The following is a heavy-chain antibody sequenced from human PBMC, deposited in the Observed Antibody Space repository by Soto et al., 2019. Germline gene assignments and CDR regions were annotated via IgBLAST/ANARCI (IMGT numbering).Heavy chain of an antibody. CDR2: IYWNDDK. J-gene: IGHJ4*02. Sequence: QITLKESGPTLVEPTQTLTLTCTYSGFSLRTTGVGVGWIRQPPGKALEWLGIIYWNDDKRYSPSLKNRVTPTGDISKSQVVLTMTNMDPVDTATYYCAHTWGLPFDYWGQGTLVIVSS. CDR1: GFSLRTTGVG. V-gene: IGHV2-5*01. D-gene: IGHD3-16*01. CDR3: AHTWGLPFDY.